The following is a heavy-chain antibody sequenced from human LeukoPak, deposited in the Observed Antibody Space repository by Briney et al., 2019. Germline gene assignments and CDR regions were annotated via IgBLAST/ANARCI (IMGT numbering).Heavy chain of an antibody. D-gene: IGHD5-12*01. CDR3: AKSGVATPLRGGYFDY. Sequence: PGGSLRLSCAASGFTFSSYAMSWVRQAPGKGLEWVSAISGSGGSTYYADSVKGRFTISRDNSKNTLYLQMNSLRAEDTAVYYCAKSGVATPLRGGYFDYWGQGTLVTVSS. V-gene: IGHV3-23*01. CDR2: ISGSGGST. J-gene: IGHJ4*02. CDR1: GFTFSSYA.